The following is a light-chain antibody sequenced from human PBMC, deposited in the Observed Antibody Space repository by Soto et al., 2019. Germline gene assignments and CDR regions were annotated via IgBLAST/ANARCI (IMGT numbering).Light chain of an antibody. J-gene: IGKJ1*01. CDR3: QHYNNWPPWT. V-gene: IGKV3-15*01. Sequence: EIVMTQSPATLSVSPGERATLSCRASQGVTNNLAWYQQKPGQAPRLLIYGASTRATGIPARFRGSGSGTEFTLTISSLQSEDFAVYYCQHYNNWPPWTFGQGTKVDIK. CDR1: QGVTNN. CDR2: GAS.